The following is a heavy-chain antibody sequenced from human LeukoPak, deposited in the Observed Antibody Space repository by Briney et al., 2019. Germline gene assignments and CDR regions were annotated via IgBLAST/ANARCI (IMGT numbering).Heavy chain of an antibody. CDR3: TRTVPDCRKGVCYNY. D-gene: IGHD2-8*01. Sequence: ASVKVSCKASGYTFTNYGISWVRQAPGQGLEWLAWISPYNGNTYSAQTFQGRVTVTADTSTSTAFMELRSLKSDDTAVYYCTRTVPDCRKGVCYNYWGQGTLVTVSS. V-gene: IGHV1-18*01. J-gene: IGHJ4*02. CDR2: ISPYNGNT. CDR1: GYTFTNYG.